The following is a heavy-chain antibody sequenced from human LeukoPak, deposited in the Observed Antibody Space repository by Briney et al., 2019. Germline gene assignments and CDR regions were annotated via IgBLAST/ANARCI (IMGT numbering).Heavy chain of an antibody. CDR3: ATDGPPEEVVAATFDH. J-gene: IGHJ4*02. V-gene: IGHV3-30*03. CDR1: GFTFSSYS. D-gene: IGHD2-15*01. Sequence: AGGSLRLSCAASGFTFSSYSMNWVRQAPGKGLEWVTVISYDGFNKYYADSVKGRFTISRDDSKNMLYLQMNSLSAEDTAVYYCATDGPPEEVVAATFDHWGQGTLVTVPS. CDR2: ISYDGFNK.